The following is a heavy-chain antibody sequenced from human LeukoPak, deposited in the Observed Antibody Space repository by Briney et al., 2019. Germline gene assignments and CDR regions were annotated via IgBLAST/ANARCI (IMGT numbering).Heavy chain of an antibody. CDR3: ARFAGSDYTGSFDL. Sequence: PGGSLRLSCAGSRFQFSTYGMHWVRQAPGKGLEWLGYVWIDGSNSDYVDPVKGRFTISRDNSKNTVFLQMNSLRAEDTAVYHCARFAGSDYTGSFDLWGQGTPVTVPS. D-gene: IGHD3-10*01. CDR1: RFQFSTYG. J-gene: IGHJ4*02. V-gene: IGHV3-33*01. CDR2: VWIDGSNS.